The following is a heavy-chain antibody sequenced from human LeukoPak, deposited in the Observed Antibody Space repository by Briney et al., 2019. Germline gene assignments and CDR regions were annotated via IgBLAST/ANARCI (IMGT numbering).Heavy chain of an antibody. Sequence: GGSLRLSCAASGFTFSSYWMHWVRQAPGKGLEWVSVIYSADSAYYADSVRGRFTISRDNSKNTLYLQMNSLRADDTAVYYCAREVGGGATNYFDYWGQGIQVTVSS. D-gene: IGHD1-26*01. CDR2: IYSADSA. J-gene: IGHJ4*02. V-gene: IGHV3-53*01. CDR3: AREVGGGATNYFDY. CDR1: GFTFSSYW.